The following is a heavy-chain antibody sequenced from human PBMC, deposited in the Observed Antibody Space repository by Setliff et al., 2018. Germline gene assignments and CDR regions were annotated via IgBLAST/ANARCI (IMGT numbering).Heavy chain of an antibody. Sequence: PSETLSLTCTVSGESIRSNNWWNWVRQPPGKGLEWIGDIYQSGTTNYNPSLKSRATISVDTSKNQFSLQLTSVTSADTAVYFCARGGVLGTGDFDYWGQGTLVTVSS. J-gene: IGHJ4*02. D-gene: IGHD2-8*01. CDR3: ARGGVLGTGDFDY. CDR2: IYQSGTT. CDR1: GESIRSNNW. V-gene: IGHV4-4*02.